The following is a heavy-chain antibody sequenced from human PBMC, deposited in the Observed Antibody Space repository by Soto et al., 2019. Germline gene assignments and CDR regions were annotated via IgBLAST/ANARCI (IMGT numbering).Heavy chain of an antibody. D-gene: IGHD6-13*01. V-gene: IGHV5-51*01. J-gene: IGHJ1*01. CDR1: GYSFTSYW. Sequence: PGESLKISCKGSGYSFTSYWIGWVRQMPGKGLEWMGIIYPGDSDTRYSPSFQGQVTISADKSISTAYLQWSSLKASDTAMYYCARHYSSSGYSQEAEYFQHWGQGTLVTVSS. CDR2: IYPGDSDT. CDR3: ARHYSSSGYSQEAEYFQH.